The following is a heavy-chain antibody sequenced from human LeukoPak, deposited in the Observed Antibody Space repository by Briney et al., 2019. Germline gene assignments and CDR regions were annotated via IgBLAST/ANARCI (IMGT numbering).Heavy chain of an antibody. D-gene: IGHD6-13*01. CDR2: INPNSGGT. V-gene: IGHV1-2*02. CDR3: ARDSVKIAAAGSYYYGMDV. J-gene: IGHJ6*02. CDR1: GYTFTGYY. Sequence: GASVKVSCKASGYTFTGYYMHWVRQAPGHGLEWMGWINPNSGGTNYAQKFQGRVTMTRDTSISTAYMELSRLRSDDTAVYYCARDSVKIAAAGSYYYGMDVWGQGTTVTVSS.